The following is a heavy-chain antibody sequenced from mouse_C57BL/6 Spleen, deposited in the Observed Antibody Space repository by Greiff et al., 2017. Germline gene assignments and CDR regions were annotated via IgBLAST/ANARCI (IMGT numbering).Heavy chain of an antibody. D-gene: IGHD2-4*01. CDR2: IDPSDSDT. Sequence: QVQLQQPGAELVRPGSSVKLSCKASGYTFTSYWMHWVKQRPIQGLEWIGNIDPSDSDTHYNQKFKDKATLTVDKSSSTAYMQLSSLTSEDSAVYYGARGVYYDAEEYAMDYWGKGTSVTVSS. V-gene: IGHV1-52*01. CDR1: GYTFTSYW. CDR3: ARGVYYDAEEYAMDY. J-gene: IGHJ4*01.